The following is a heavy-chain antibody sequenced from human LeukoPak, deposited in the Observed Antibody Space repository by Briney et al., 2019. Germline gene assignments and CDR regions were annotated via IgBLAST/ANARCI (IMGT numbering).Heavy chain of an antibody. CDR3: RAVAGTWVDY. CDR1: GGSISSSSYY. V-gene: IGHV4-39*07. J-gene: IGHJ4*02. CDR2: IYYSGST. D-gene: IGHD6-19*01. Sequence: SETLSLTCTVSGGSISSSSYYWGWIRQPPGKGLEWIGSIYYSGSTYYNPSLKSRVTISVDTSKNQFSLKLSSVTAADTAVYYCRAVAGTWVDYWGQGTLVTVSS.